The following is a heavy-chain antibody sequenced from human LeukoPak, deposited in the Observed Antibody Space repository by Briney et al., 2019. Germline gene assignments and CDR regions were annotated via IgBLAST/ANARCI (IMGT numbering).Heavy chain of an antibody. Sequence: ASVKVSCKASGGTFSSYAISWVRQAPGQGLEWMGGIIPIFGTANYAQKFQGRVTITADESTSKAYMELSSLRSEDTAVYYCAGASITIFGVVKGQGYWFDPWGQGALVTVSS. CDR3: AGASITIFGVVKGQGYWFDP. V-gene: IGHV1-69*13. J-gene: IGHJ5*02. CDR2: IIPIFGTA. D-gene: IGHD3-3*01. CDR1: GGTFSSYA.